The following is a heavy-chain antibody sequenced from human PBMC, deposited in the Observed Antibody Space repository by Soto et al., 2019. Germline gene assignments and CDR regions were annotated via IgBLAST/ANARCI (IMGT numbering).Heavy chain of an antibody. D-gene: IGHD3-22*01. CDR1: GGSISSSSYY. V-gene: IGHV4-39*02. CDR3: ARDYYDSSGYDY. CDR2: IYYSGST. J-gene: IGHJ4*02. Sequence: SETLSLTCTVSGGSISSSSYYWGWIRQPPGKGLEWIGSIYYSGSTYYNPSLKSRVTIFVDTSKNQFSLKLSSVTAADTAVYYCARDYYDSSGYDYWGQGTLVTVSS.